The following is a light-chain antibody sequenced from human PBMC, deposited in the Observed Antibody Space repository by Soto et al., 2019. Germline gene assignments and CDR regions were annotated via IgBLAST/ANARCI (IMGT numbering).Light chain of an antibody. CDR1: RNINRK. CDR3: QQYYDYPPLI. V-gene: IGKV3-15*01. J-gene: IGKJ4*01. Sequence: EIVMTQSPATLSVSPGERATLSCRASRNINRKLAWYQQKPGQAPRLLISGASTRPTGIPARFSGSGSGTEFTLTLSSLQSEDFAVYYCQQYYDYPPLIFGGGTKVEIK. CDR2: GAS.